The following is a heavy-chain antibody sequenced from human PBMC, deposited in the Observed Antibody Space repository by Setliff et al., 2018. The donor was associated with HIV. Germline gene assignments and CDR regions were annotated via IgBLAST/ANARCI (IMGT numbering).Heavy chain of an antibody. CDR3: ASSPAWRSDFGLHTFDY. CDR1: GYSISSGYY. Sequence: ETLSLTCAVSGYSISSGYYWGWIRQPPGKGLEWIGSIYHSGSTYYNPSLKSRVTISIDTSKNQFSLKLSSVTAADTAVYYCASSPAWRSDFGLHTFDYWGQGTLVTVSS. CDR2: IYHSGST. V-gene: IGHV4-38-2*01. J-gene: IGHJ4*02. D-gene: IGHD2-2*01.